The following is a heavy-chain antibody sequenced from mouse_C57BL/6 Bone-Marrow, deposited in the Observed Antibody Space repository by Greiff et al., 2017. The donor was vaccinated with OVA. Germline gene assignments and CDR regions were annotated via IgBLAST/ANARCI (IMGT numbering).Heavy chain of an antibody. CDR3: AREATGHFAY. V-gene: IGHV1-52*01. CDR2: IDPSDSET. CDR1: GYTFTSYW. Sequence: QVQLKQPGAELVRPGSSVKLSCKASGYTFTSYWMHWVKQRPIQGLEWIGNIDPSDSETHYNQKFKDKATLTVDKSSSTAYMQLSSLTSEDSAVYYCAREATGHFAYWGQGTLVTVSA. J-gene: IGHJ3*01. D-gene: IGHD4-1*02.